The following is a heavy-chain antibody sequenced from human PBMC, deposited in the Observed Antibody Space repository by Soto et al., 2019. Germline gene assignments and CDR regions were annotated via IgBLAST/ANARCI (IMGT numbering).Heavy chain of an antibody. CDR1: GYSFTSYW. CDR2: IYPGDSDT. D-gene: IGHD3-22*01. V-gene: IGHV5-51*01. Sequence: GDSRKISCKGSGYSFTSYWIGWVRQMPGKGLEWMGIIYPGDSDTRYSSSFQGQVTISADKSISTAYLQWSILKASDTAMHYCARQRGSSGYYLSALDIWGQETMVTISS. CDR3: ARQRGSSGYYLSALDI. J-gene: IGHJ3*02.